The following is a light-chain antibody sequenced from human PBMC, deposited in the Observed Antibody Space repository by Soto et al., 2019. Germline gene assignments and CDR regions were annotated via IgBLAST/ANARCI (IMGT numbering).Light chain of an antibody. J-gene: IGLJ2*01. CDR3: QTWGTGSVV. CDR1: SGHSTYA. V-gene: IGLV4-69*01. Sequence: QLVLTQSPSASASLGASVKLTCTLSSGHSTYAIAWHQQQPEKGPRYLMKVDSDGSHSRGDGIPDRFSVSSSGAERYLIISSLQSEDEADYYCQTWGTGSVVFGGGTKVTVL. CDR2: VDSDGSH.